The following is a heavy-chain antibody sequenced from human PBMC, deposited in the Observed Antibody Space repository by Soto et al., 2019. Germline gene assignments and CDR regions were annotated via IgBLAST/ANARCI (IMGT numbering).Heavy chain of an antibody. CDR1: GFTFSEYS. V-gene: IGHV3-21*01. CDR2: IANGDNHI. CDR3: ARENGHCTDACHRGAFDI. Sequence: EVQVVESGGGLVKPGGSLRLSCAASGFTFSEYSFLWVRQAPGKGLEWLSFIANGDNHIFYSDSVKGRFTISRDNAKNAVYLHSNRLRADDSAVYYCARENGHCTDACHRGAFDIWGQGTMVTVSS. J-gene: IGHJ3*02. D-gene: IGHD2-2*01.